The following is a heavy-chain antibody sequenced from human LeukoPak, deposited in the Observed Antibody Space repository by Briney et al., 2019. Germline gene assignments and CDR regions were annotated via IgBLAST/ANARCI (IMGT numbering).Heavy chain of an antibody. CDR2: IYTSGST. D-gene: IGHD3-9*01. Sequence: PSETLSLTCTVSGGSISSGSYYWSWIRQPAGKGLEWIGRIYTSGSTNYNPSLKSRVTISVDTSKIQFSLKLSSLTAADTAVYYCARLVAYPYYFDYWGQGTLVTVSS. J-gene: IGHJ4*02. CDR3: ARLVAYPYYFDY. V-gene: IGHV4-61*02. CDR1: GGSISSGSYY.